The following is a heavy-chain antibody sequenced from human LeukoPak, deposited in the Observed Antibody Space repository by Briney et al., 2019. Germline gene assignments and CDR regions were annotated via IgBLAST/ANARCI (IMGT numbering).Heavy chain of an antibody. V-gene: IGHV4-61*08. J-gene: IGHJ5*02. Sequence: PSQTLSLTCAVSGGSISSGGYSWSWIRQPPGKGLEWIGHIYYSGSTNYNPSLKSRVTISVDTSKNQFSLKLSSVTAADTAVYYCARASSTARTGWFDPWGQGTLVTVSS. CDR2: IYYSGST. D-gene: IGHD4-17*01. CDR1: GGSISSGGYS. CDR3: ARASSTARTGWFDP.